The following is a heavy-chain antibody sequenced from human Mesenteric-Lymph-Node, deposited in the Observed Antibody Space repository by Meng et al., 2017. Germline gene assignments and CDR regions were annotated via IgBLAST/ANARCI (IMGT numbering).Heavy chain of an antibody. CDR2: ISAYNGNT. CDR3: ARDAYYDSSVGNFQH. V-gene: IGHV1-18*01. J-gene: IGHJ1*01. Sequence: ASVKVSCKASGYTFTSYGISWVRQAPGQGLEWMGWISAYNGNTNYAQKLQGRVTMTTDTSTSTAYMELRSLRSDDTAVYYCARDAYYDSSVGNFQHWGQGTLVNGAS. CDR1: GYTFTSYG. D-gene: IGHD3-22*01.